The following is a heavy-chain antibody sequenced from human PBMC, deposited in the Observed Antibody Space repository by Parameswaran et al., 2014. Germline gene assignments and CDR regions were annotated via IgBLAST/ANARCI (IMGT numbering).Heavy chain of an antibody. Sequence: RLVRQAPGQGLEWMGGVIPIFGTANYAQKFQGRVTITTDESTSTAYMELSSLRSEDTAVYYCARGIAAESRFDYWGQGTLVTVSS. J-gene: IGHJ4*02. D-gene: IGHD6-13*01. CDR3: ARGIAAESRFDY. V-gene: IGHV1-69*05. CDR2: VIPIFGTA.